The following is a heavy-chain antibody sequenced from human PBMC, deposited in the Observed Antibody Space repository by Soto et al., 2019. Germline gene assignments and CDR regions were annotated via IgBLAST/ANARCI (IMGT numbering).Heavy chain of an antibody. CDR2: IYYSEST. V-gene: IGHV4-59*01. CDR1: GGSISSYY. J-gene: IGHJ6*02. D-gene: IGHD3-3*01. Sequence: SETLFLTCTVSGGSISSYYWSWIRQPPGKGLEWIGYIYYSESTNYNPSLKSRVTISVDTSKNQFSLKLSSVTAADTAVYYCARSERYYDFWSGYYTSFYGMDVWGQGTTVTVS. CDR3: ARSERYYDFWSGYYTSFYGMDV.